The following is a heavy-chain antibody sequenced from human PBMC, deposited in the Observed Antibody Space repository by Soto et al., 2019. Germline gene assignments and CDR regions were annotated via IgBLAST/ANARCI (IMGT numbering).Heavy chain of an antibody. V-gene: IGHV4-34*01. Sequence: PSETLSLTCAVYGGSFSGYYWSWIRQPPGKGLEWIGEINHSGSTNYNPSLKSRVTISVDTSKNQFSLKLSSVTAADTAVYYCARGGYCSGGSCYLIRYPTVRYWFDPWGQGTLVTVS. CDR2: INHSGST. D-gene: IGHD2-15*01. CDR1: GGSFSGYY. J-gene: IGHJ5*02. CDR3: ARGGYCSGGSCYLIRYPTVRYWFDP.